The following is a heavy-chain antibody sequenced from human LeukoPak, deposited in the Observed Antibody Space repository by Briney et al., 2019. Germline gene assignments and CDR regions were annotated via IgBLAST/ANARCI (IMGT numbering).Heavy chain of an antibody. D-gene: IGHD3-10*01. V-gene: IGHV1-69*04. Sequence: SSVKVSCMSSGGTFSSYSISWVRQAAGQGLAWMGRIIRSLSIANNEQKFQGRATITADKSTRKTYMKLSSLRSENTAVYYCAREIGVNYYGSGSLDPWGQGTLVTVSS. J-gene: IGHJ5*02. CDR2: IIRSLSIA. CDR3: AREIGVNYYGSGSLDP. CDR1: GGTFSSYS.